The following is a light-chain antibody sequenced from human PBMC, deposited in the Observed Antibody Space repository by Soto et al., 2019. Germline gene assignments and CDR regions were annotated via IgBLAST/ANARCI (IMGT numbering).Light chain of an antibody. J-gene: IGKJ2*01. V-gene: IGKV3-11*01. CDR1: QRVSSY. Sequence: EIVLTQSPATLSLSPGERATLSCRASQRVSSYLAWYQQKPGQAPMLLIYDASNRATGIPARFSGSGSGTDSTLTISSLGPEDCAVYYCLQRSNWPPSTFGQGTKLEIK. CDR2: DAS. CDR3: LQRSNWPPST.